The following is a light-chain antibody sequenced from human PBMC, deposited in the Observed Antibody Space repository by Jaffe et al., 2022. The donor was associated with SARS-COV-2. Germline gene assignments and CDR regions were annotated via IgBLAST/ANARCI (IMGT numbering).Light chain of an antibody. J-gene: IGLJ3*02. CDR2: ENN. CDR1: SSNIGNNY. V-gene: IGLV1-51*02. CDR3: GTWDSSLGAGGV. Sequence: QSVLTQPPSLSAAPGQKVTISCSGSSSNIGNNYVSWYQQLPGTAPKLLIYENNKRPSGIPDRFSGSKSGTSATLGITGLQTGDEADYYCGTWDSSLGAGGVFGGGTKLTVL.